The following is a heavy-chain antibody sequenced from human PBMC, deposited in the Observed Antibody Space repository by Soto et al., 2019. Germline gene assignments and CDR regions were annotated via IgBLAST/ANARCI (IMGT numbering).Heavy chain of an antibody. CDR1: GGSFSGYY. Sequence: LSLTCAVYGGSFSGYYWSWIRQPPGKGLEWIGEINHSGSTNYNPSLKSRVTISVDTSKNQFSLKLSSVTAADTAVYYCARASMTTVTTDYWGQGTLVTVSS. J-gene: IGHJ4*02. V-gene: IGHV4-34*01. CDR3: ARASMTTVTTDY. D-gene: IGHD4-4*01. CDR2: INHSGST.